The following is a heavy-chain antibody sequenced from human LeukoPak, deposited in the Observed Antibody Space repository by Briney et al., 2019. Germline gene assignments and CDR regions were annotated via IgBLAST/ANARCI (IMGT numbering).Heavy chain of an antibody. J-gene: IGHJ5*02. CDR2: IYYSGST. CDR1: GGSISSYY. V-gene: IGHV4-59*01. D-gene: IGHD2-15*01. CDR3: ARFSATAATNLRLNWFDP. Sequence: PSETLSLTCTVSGGSISSYYWSWIRQPPGKGLEWNGYIYYSGSTNYNPSLKSRATISVDTSKNQFSLKLSSVTAADTAVYYCARFSATAATNLRLNWFDPWGQGTLVTVSS.